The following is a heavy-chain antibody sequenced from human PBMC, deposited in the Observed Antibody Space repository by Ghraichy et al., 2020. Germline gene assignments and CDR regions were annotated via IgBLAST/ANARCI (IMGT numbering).Heavy chain of an antibody. CDR2: ISSSSSTI. CDR1: GFTFSSYS. CDR3: ARDPGLRYFDWPIEVDY. J-gene: IGHJ4*02. Sequence: GESLNISCAASGFTFSSYSMNWVRQAPGKGLEWLSYISSSSSTIYYADSVKGRFTISRDNAKNSLYLQMNSLRDEDTAVYYCARDPGLRYFDWPIEVDYWGQGTLVTVSS. D-gene: IGHD3-9*01. V-gene: IGHV3-48*02.